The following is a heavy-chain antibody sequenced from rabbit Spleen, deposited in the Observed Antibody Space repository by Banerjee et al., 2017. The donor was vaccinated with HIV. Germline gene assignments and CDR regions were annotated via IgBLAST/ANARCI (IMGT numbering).Heavy chain of an antibody. CDR1: GFSFTNHYY. CDR3: ARGSATMTMVITGYYFNL. CDR2: IYGGLGSST. D-gene: IGHD2-1*01. J-gene: IGHJ4*01. Sequence: QEQLEESGGDLVKPGASLTLTCTASGFSFTNHYYMCWVRQAPGKGLEWIACIYGGLGSSTAYASWAKGRFTISKTSSTTVTLQMTSLTAADTATYFCARGSATMTMVITGYYFNLWGPGTLVTVS. V-gene: IGHV1S45*01.